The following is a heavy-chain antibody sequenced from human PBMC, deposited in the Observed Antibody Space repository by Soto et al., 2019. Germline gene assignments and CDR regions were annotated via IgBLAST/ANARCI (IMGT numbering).Heavy chain of an antibody. V-gene: IGHV4-4*02. CDR3: ASRDPGTSVDY. Sequence: PSETLSLTCAVSGVSFTSNNWWTWVRQPPGQGLEWIGEIYRTGSTNYNPSLKSRVTISLDKSENQFSLKVTSLTAADTAVYYCASRDPGTSVDYWGKGTLVTVSS. CDR2: IYRTGST. J-gene: IGHJ4*02. D-gene: IGHD1-7*01. CDR1: GVSFTSNNW.